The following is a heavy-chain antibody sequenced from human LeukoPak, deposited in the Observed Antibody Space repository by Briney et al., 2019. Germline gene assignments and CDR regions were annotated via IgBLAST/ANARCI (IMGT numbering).Heavy chain of an antibody. CDR3: ARAPYYDFWSGYPQGFDP. Sequence: SETLSLTCTVSGGSISSHYWSWIRQPPGKGLEWIGYIYYSGSTNYNPSLKSRVIISVDTSKNQFSLKLSSVTAADTAVYYCARAPYYDFWSGYPQGFDPWGQGTLVTVSS. V-gene: IGHV4-59*11. J-gene: IGHJ5*02. D-gene: IGHD3-3*01. CDR1: GGSISSHY. CDR2: IYYSGST.